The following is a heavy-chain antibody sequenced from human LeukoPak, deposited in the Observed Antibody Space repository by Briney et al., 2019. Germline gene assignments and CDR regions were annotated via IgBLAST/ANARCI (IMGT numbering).Heavy chain of an antibody. CDR3: ARLWLGVRPPDY. CDR2: IYYSGST. J-gene: IGHJ4*02. Sequence: SETLSLTCTVSGGSISSGGYYWGWIRQPPGKGLEWIGSIYYSGSTYYNPSLKSRVTISVDTFKNQFSLKLSSLTAADTAVYYCARLWLGVRPPDYWGRGSLVSVCS. V-gene: IGHV4-39*01. CDR1: GGSISSGGYY. D-gene: IGHD3-10*01.